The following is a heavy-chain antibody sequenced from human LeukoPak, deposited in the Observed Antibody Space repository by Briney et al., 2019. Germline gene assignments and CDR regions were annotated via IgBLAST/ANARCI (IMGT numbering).Heavy chain of an antibody. CDR3: ARGGQRYYDSSGYYSNWFDS. CDR1: GYTFTGYY. Sequence: ASVKVSCKASGYTFTGYYMHWVRQAPGQGLEWMGWINPNSGGTNYAQKFQGRVTMTRDTSISTAYMELSRLRSDDTAVYYCARGGQRYYDSSGYYSNWFDSWGQGTLVTVSS. V-gene: IGHV1-2*02. CDR2: INPNSGGT. D-gene: IGHD3-22*01. J-gene: IGHJ5*01.